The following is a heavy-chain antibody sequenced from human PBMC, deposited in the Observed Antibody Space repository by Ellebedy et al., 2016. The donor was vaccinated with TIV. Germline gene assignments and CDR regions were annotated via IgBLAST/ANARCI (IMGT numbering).Heavy chain of an antibody. J-gene: IGHJ4*02. D-gene: IGHD1-26*01. V-gene: IGHV5-10-1*01. Sequence: GESLKISCKGSGYSFTSYWISWVRQMPGKGLEWMGGIDPSDSNTNYSPSFQGHVTISADKSISTAYLQWSSLKASDTAMYYCAGGLVGATTFSYWGQGTLVTVSS. CDR2: IDPSDSNT. CDR1: GYSFTSYW. CDR3: AGGLVGATTFSY.